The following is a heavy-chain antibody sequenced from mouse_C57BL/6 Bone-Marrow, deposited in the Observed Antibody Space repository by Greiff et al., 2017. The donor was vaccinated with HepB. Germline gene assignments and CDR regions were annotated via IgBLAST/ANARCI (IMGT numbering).Heavy chain of an antibody. Sequence: QVQLQQPGAELVRPGSSVKLSCKASGYTFTSYWMHWVKQRPIQGLEWIGNIDPSDSETHYNQKFKDKATLTVDKSSSTAYMQLSSLTSEDSAVYYCARGGYRGTWFAYWGQGTLVTVSA. V-gene: IGHV1-52*01. D-gene: IGHD2-2*01. CDR2: IDPSDSET. J-gene: IGHJ3*01. CDR1: GYTFTSYW. CDR3: ARGGYRGTWFAY.